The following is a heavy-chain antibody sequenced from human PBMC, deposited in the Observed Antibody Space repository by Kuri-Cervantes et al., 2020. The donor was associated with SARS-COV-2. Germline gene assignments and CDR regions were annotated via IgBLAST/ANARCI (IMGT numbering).Heavy chain of an antibody. CDR2: ISSSSSYI. D-gene: IGHD6-13*01. CDR3: TTDPSYSSSFQPFQH. V-gene: IGHV3-21*03. Sequence: GESLKISCAASGFTFSSYSMNWVRQAPGKGLEWVSSISSSSSYIYYADSVKGRFTISRDNAKNSLYLQMNSLKTEDTAVYYCTTDPSYSSSFQPFQHWGQGTLVTVSS. J-gene: IGHJ1*01. CDR1: GFTFSSYS.